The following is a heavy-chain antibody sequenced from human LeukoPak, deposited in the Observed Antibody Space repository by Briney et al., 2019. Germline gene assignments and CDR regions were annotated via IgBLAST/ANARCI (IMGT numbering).Heavy chain of an antibody. D-gene: IGHD3-10*01. V-gene: IGHV3-66*04. CDR2: IYSGGST. J-gene: IGHJ4*02. CDR3: ARHHGSGSYSVDY. CDR1: GFSVTSNY. Sequence: GSLRLSCAASGFSVTSNYMSWVRQAPGKGLEWVSVIYSGGSTYYADCVKGRFTISRDNSKNTLYLQMNSLRAEDTAVYYCARHHGSGSYSVDYWGQGTLVTVSS.